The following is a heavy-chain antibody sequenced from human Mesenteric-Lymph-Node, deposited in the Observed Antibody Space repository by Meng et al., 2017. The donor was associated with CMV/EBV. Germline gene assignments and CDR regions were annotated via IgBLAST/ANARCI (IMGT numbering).Heavy chain of an antibody. D-gene: IGHD1-1*01. Sequence: KASGYTFTGCYMHWVRQAPGQGLEWMGRINPNSGGTNYAQKFQGRVTMTRDTSISTAYMELSRLRSDDTAVYYCARDFGTTTGPFDYWGQGTLVTVSS. CDR3: ARDFGTTTGPFDY. CDR2: INPNSGGT. J-gene: IGHJ4*02. V-gene: IGHV1-2*06. CDR1: GYTFTGCY.